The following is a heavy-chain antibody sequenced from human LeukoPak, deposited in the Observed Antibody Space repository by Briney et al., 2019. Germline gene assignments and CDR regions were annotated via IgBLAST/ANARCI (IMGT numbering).Heavy chain of an antibody. Sequence: GGSLRLSCAASRFTFSSFSMHWVRQAPGKGLEWVAVMSYDGSNKNYADSVKGRFTISRDNSKNTLYLLMNSLRVEDTAVYYCARDGIAAAVIDYWGQGTLVTVSS. CDR3: ARDGIAAAVIDY. CDR2: MSYDGSNK. V-gene: IGHV3-30-3*01. CDR1: RFTFSSFS. J-gene: IGHJ4*02. D-gene: IGHD6-13*01.